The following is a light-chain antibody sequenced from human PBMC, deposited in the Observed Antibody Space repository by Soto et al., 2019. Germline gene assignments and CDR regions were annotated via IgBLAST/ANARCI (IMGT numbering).Light chain of an antibody. CDR2: GAS. V-gene: IGKV3-20*01. CDR3: QQYGSSPGVA. J-gene: IGKJ1*01. CDR1: QSVSSSY. Sequence: ESVLTQSPGTLSLSPGERATLSCRASQSVSSSYLAWYQQKPGQAPRLLIYGASSRATGIPDRFSGSGSGTDFTLTISRLEPEDFAVYYCQQYGSSPGVAFGQGTKVDIK.